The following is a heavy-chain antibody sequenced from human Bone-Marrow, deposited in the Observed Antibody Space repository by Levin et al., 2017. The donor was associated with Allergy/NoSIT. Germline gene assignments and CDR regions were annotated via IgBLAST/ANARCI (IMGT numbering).Heavy chain of an antibody. CDR1: GGTFSSYA. CDR2: IIPIFGTA. J-gene: IGHJ2*01. V-gene: IGHV1-69*13. CDR3: ARERRLLWFGELSKNPTPRWYFDL. D-gene: IGHD3-10*01. Sequence: SVKVSCKASGGTFSSYAISWVRQAPGQGLEWMGGIIPIFGTANYAQKFQGRVTITADESTSTAYMELSSLRSEDTAVYYCARERRLLWFGELSKNPTPRWYFDLWGRGTLVTVSS.